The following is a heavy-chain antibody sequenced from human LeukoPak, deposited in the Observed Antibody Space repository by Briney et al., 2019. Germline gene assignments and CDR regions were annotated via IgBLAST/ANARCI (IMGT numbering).Heavy chain of an antibody. J-gene: IGHJ5*02. CDR3: ARDAEVGTLFGVLSRYNWFDP. Sequence: GGSLRLSXAASGFSFSYFWMSWVRQAPGKGLEWVANIKHDGNEKYYVDSVKGRFTISRDNAKKSLYLQMNNLRAEDTAVYYCARDAEVGTLFGVLSRYNWFDPWGQGTLVTVSS. D-gene: IGHD3-3*01. CDR2: IKHDGNEK. V-gene: IGHV3-7*01. CDR1: GFSFSYFW.